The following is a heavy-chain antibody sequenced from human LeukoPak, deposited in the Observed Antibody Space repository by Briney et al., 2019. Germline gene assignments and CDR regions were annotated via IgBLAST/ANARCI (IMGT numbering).Heavy chain of an antibody. Sequence: GRSLTPSCAASGFTFSSYGMHWVRQAPGKGIEWVAVSRSFGRNKYYADSVTDRFITSTDKSTNTMYLQMNSLRAKEPAVNYCESGGSYCGGDCYPSLDYWGQGTLVTVSS. CDR2: SRSFGRNK. D-gene: IGHD2-21*02. CDR1: GFTFSSYG. CDR3: ESGGSYCGGDCYPSLDY. J-gene: IGHJ4*02. V-gene: IGHV3-33*01.